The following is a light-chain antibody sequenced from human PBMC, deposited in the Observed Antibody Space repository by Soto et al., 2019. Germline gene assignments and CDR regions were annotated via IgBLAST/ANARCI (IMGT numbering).Light chain of an antibody. J-gene: IGKJ4*01. CDR1: QSISSW. V-gene: IGKV1-5*03. CDR2: KAS. CDR3: QQLESYPST. Sequence: DIQMTLSPSTLSAPVGDRTAITVLASQSISSWLAWYQQKPGKAPKLLIYKASTLKSGVPSRFSGSGSGTEFTLTISSLQPDDFATYYCQQLESYPSTFGGGTKVDIK.